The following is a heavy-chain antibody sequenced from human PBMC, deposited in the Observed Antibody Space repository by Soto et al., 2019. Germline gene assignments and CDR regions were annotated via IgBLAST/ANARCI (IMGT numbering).Heavy chain of an antibody. D-gene: IGHD7-27*01. CDR2: IYYSGST. V-gene: IGHV4-30-4*01. Sequence: SETLSLTCTVSGGSISSGDYYWSWIRQPPGKGLEWIGYIYYSGSTYYNPSLKSRVTISVDTSKNQFSLKLSSVTAADTAVYYCARGIWARMDAFDIWGQGTMVTVSS. J-gene: IGHJ3*02. CDR3: ARGIWARMDAFDI. CDR1: GGSISSGDYY.